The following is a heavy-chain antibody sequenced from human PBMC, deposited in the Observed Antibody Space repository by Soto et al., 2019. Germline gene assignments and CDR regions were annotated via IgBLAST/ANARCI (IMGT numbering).Heavy chain of an antibody. CDR3: ARDRSITMVRGVITQTNWFDP. CDR1: GGTFSSYT. CDR2: IIPILGIA. Sequence: GASVKVSCKAPGGTFSSYTISWVRQAPGQGLEWMGRIIPILGIANYAQKFQGRVTITADKSTSTAHMELSSLRSEDTAVYYCARDRSITMVRGVITQTNWFDPWGQGTLVTVSS. V-gene: IGHV1-69*04. J-gene: IGHJ5*02. D-gene: IGHD3-10*01.